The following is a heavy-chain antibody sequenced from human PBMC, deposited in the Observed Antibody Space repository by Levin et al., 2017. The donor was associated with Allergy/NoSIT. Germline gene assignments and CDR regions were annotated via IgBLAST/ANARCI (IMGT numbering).Heavy chain of an antibody. V-gene: IGHV4-34*01. CDR1: GGSFSGYY. CDR2: INHSGST. Sequence: SQTLSLTCAVYGGSFSGYYWSWIRQPPGKGLEWIGEINHSGSTNYNPSLKSRVTISVDTSKNQFSLKLSSVTAADTAVYYCAGFLRDYWGQGTLVTVSS. CDR3: AGFLRDY. J-gene: IGHJ4*02. D-gene: IGHD3-3*01.